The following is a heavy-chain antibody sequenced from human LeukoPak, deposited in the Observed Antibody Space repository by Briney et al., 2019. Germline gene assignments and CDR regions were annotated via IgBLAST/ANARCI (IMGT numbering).Heavy chain of an antibody. CDR3: AKDLYQLLPYYFDY. Sequence: PGGSLRLSCAASGFTFSSYGMSWVRQAPGKGLEWVSAISGSGGSTYYANSVKGRFTISRDNSKNTLYLQMNSLRAEDTAVYYCAKDLYQLLPYYFDYWGQGTLVTVSS. CDR2: ISGSGGST. D-gene: IGHD2-2*01. V-gene: IGHV3-23*01. J-gene: IGHJ4*02. CDR1: GFTFSSYG.